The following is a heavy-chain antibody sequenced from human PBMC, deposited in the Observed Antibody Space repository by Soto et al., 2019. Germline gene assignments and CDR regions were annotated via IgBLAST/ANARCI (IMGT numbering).Heavy chain of an antibody. CDR2: INHSGST. CDR1: GGSFSGYY. Sequence: QVQLQQWGAGLLKPSETLSLTCAVYGGSFSGYYWSWIRQPPGKGLEWIGEINHSGSTNYNPSLKSRVTISVDTYKHQFSLKLSSVTAADTAVYCCAIGSRAARRSDYWGQGTLVTVSS. J-gene: IGHJ4*02. D-gene: IGHD6-6*01. CDR3: AIGSRAARRSDY. V-gene: IGHV4-34*01.